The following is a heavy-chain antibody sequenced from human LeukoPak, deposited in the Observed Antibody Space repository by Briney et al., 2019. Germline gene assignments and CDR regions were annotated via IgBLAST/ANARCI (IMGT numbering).Heavy chain of an antibody. D-gene: IGHD3-10*01. V-gene: IGHV3-48*03. CDR3: ARVATMVRVPLDALDI. Sequence: GRSLRLSCAASGFTFSACELTWVRQAPGKGLEWVSYISRSGSTRYYADSVKGRFTISRDNAKNSLYLQMNSLRAEDTAVYYCARVATMVRVPLDALDIWGQGTMVSVSS. J-gene: IGHJ3*02. CDR2: ISRSGSTR. CDR1: GFTFSACE.